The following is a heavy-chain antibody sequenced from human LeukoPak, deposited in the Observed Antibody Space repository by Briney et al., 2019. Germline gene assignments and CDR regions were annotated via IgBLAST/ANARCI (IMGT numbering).Heavy chain of an antibody. Sequence: ASVKVSCKASGYTFTGYYMHWVRQAPGQGLEWMGIINPSGGSTSYAQKFQGRVTMTRDMSTSTVYMELSSLRAEDTAVYYCARDSGWYNTDAFDIWGQGTMVTVSS. CDR2: INPSGGST. CDR1: GYTFTGYY. V-gene: IGHV1-46*01. J-gene: IGHJ3*02. CDR3: ARDSGWYNTDAFDI. D-gene: IGHD6-19*01.